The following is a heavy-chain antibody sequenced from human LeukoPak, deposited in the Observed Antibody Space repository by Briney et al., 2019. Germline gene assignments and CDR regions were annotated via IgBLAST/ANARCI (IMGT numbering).Heavy chain of an antibody. D-gene: IGHD3-10*01. V-gene: IGHV4-39*01. CDR3: ARNRYYYGSGSYGVPNWFDP. Sequence: SETLSLTCTVSGGSISNSSYYWGWIRQPPGKGLEWIGSIYYSGSTYYNPSLKSRVTISVDTSKNQFSLKLSSVTAADTAVYYCARNRYYYGSGSYGVPNWFDPWGQGTLVTVSS. CDR2: IYYSGST. CDR1: GGSISNSSYY. J-gene: IGHJ5*02.